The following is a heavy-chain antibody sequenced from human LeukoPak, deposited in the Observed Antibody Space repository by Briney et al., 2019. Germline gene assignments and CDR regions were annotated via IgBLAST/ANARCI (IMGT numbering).Heavy chain of an antibody. Sequence: SQTLSLTCTVSGGSISSGGYYWSWIRQHPGKGLEWIGYIYYSGSTYYNPSLKSRVTISVDTSKNQFSLKLSSVTAADTAVYYCARKLPAAMPGWFDPWGQGTLVTVSS. J-gene: IGHJ5*02. CDR2: IYYSGST. D-gene: IGHD2-2*01. CDR1: GGSISSGGYY. V-gene: IGHV4-31*03. CDR3: ARKLPAAMPGWFDP.